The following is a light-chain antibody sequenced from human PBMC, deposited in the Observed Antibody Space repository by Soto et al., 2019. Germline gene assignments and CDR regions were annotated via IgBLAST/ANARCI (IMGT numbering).Light chain of an antibody. CDR3: QQYDIWPPYT. CDR1: QSISSY. V-gene: IGKV1-39*01. CDR2: AAS. J-gene: IGKJ5*01. Sequence: DIQMTQSPSSLSASVGDRFTMTCRASQSISSYLNWYQQKPGKAPKLLIYAASSLQSGVPPRFSGGGSGTEFTVTISSLQSEDFAIYYCQQYDIWPPYTFGQGTRLEI.